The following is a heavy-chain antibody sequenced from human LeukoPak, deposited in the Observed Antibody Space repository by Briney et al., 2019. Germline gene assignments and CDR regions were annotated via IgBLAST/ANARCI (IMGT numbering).Heavy chain of an antibody. D-gene: IGHD3-10*01. CDR1: GGSFSGYY. J-gene: IGHJ4*02. V-gene: IGHV4-34*01. CDR2: INHSGST. Sequence: KPSETLSLTCAVYGGSFSGYYWSWIRQPPGKGLEWIGEINHSGSTNYNPSLKSRVTISVDTSKNQFSLKLSSVTAADTAVYYCARGLVFTVVPFDYWGQGTLVTVSS. CDR3: ARGLVFTVVPFDY.